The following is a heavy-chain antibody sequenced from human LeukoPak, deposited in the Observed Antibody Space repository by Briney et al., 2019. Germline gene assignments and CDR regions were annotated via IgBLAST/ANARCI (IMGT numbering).Heavy chain of an antibody. CDR1: SGSVSSGDYY. CDR3: ARYEGKRYSSGWYSRYYYYYYMDV. CDR2: IYYSGST. D-gene: IGHD6-19*01. J-gene: IGHJ6*03. V-gene: IGHV4-30-4*01. Sequence: SETLSLTCTVSSGSVSSGDYYWSWIRQPPGKGLEWIGCIYYSGSTYYNPSLKSRVTIPVDTSKNQFSLKLSSVTAADTAVYYCARYEGKRYSSGWYSRYYYYYYMDVWGKGTTVTVSS.